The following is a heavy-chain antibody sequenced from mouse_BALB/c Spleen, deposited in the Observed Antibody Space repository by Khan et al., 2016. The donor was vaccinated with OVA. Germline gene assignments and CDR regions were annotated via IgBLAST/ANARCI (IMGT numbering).Heavy chain of an antibody. Sequence: EVQLQESGPGLVKPSQSLSLTCTVTGYSITSDYAWNWIRQFPGNKLEWMGYISSSGSTSYNPSLKSRISITRDTSKNQFFLQLKSVTTEDTATYYCARSLYYSYGDALDYWGRGTSVTVPS. CDR3: ARSLYYSYGDALDY. CDR1: GYSITSDYA. CDR2: ISSSGST. V-gene: IGHV3-2*02. J-gene: IGHJ4*01. D-gene: IGHD2-14*01.